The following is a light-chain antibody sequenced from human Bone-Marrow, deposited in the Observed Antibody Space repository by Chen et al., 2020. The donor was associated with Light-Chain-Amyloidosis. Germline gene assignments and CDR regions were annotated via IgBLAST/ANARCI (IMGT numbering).Light chain of an antibody. J-gene: IGLJ2*01. Sequence: SYELTQPPSVSVSPGQTARITCSGDDLPTKYAYWYQQKPGQAPVLVIHRDTERPSVISARFSGSNSGTTATLTISGVQAEDEADYHCPSADSSGTYEVIFGGGTKLTVL. CDR1: DLPTKY. CDR2: RDT. CDR3: PSADSSGTYEVI. V-gene: IGLV3-25*03.